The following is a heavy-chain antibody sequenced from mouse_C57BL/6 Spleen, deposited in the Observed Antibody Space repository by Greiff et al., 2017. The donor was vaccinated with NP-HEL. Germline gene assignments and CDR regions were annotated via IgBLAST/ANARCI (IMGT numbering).Heavy chain of an antibody. D-gene: IGHD2-4*01. J-gene: IGHJ2*01. V-gene: IGHV5-4*01. CDR1: GFTFSSYA. CDR2: ISDGGSYT. CDR3: ARDYDYYFDY. Sequence: EVQVVESGGGLVKPGGSLKLSCAASGFTFSSYAMSWVRQTPEKRLEWVATISDGGSYTYYPDNVKGRFTISRDNAKNNLYLQMSHLKSEDTAMYYCARDYDYYFDYWGQGTTLTVSS.